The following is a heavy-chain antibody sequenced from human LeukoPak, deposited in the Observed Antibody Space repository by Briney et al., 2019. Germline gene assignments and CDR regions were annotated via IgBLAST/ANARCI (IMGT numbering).Heavy chain of an antibody. V-gene: IGHV4-4*07. Sequence: PSETLSLTCTVSGGSISSYYWSWIRQPAGKGLEWIGRINTSGSTNYNPSLKSRVTMSVDTSKNQFSLKLSSVTAADTAVYYCARGKKSSGWDDSFDIWGQGTMVTVSS. CDR2: INTSGST. J-gene: IGHJ3*02. CDR1: GGSISSYY. D-gene: IGHD6-19*01. CDR3: ARGKKSSGWDDSFDI.